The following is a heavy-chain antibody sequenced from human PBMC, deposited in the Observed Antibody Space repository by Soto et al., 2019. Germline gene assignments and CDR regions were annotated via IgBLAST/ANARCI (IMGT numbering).Heavy chain of an antibody. CDR1: GFTFSSYA. J-gene: IGHJ6*02. CDR3: ARVGGTKFVYYYYGMDV. D-gene: IGHD3-10*01. Sequence: TGGSLRLSCAACGFTFSSYAMHWVRQAPGKGLEWVAVISYDGSNKYYADSVKGRFTISRDNSKNTLYLQMNSLRAEDTAVYYCARVGGTKFVYYYYGMDVWGQGTTVTVSS. CDR2: ISYDGSNK. V-gene: IGHV3-30-3*01.